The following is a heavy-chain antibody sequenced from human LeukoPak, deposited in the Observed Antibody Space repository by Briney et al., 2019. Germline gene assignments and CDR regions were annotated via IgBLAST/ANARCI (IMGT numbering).Heavy chain of an antibody. J-gene: IGHJ4*02. CDR2: ISSSGSLI. CDR1: GFTFSNYE. D-gene: IGHD2-8*01. CDR3: ATVTVYGV. V-gene: IGHV3-48*03. Sequence: PGGSLRPSCAASGFTFSNYEMNWVRQAPGKGLEWISYISSSGSLIYYSDSVKGRFTISRDNAKNSLYLHMNSLRAEDTAVYYCATVTVYGVWGQGTLVTVSS.